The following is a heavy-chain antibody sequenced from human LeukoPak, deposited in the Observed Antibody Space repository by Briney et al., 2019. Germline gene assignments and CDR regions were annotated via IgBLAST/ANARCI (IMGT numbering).Heavy chain of an antibody. CDR2: IYYSGST. CDR1: GGSISSYY. CDR3: ARASLYSSGWYYFDY. V-gene: IGHV4-59*01. D-gene: IGHD6-19*01. J-gene: IGHJ4*02. Sequence: SETLSLTCTVSGGSISSYYRSWIRQPPGKGLEWIGYIYYSGSTNYNPSLKSRFTISVDTSKNQFSLKLSSVTAADTAVYYCARASLYSSGWYYFDYWGQGTLVTVSS.